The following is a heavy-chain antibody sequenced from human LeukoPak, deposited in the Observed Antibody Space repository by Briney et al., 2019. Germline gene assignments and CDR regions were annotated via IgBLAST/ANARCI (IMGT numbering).Heavy chain of an antibody. CDR3: ASRVYGLGSFNY. CDR1: GDSISSTSYY. V-gene: IGHV4-39*01. Sequence: SETLSLTCTVSGDSISSTSYYWDWIRQPPGRGLEWIGSIYNSGTTYYNPSLKSRVTISVDTSKNQFSLKVSSVTAADTAVYYCASRVYGLGSFNYWGQGTLVTVSS. CDR2: IYNSGTT. J-gene: IGHJ4*01. D-gene: IGHD3-10*01.